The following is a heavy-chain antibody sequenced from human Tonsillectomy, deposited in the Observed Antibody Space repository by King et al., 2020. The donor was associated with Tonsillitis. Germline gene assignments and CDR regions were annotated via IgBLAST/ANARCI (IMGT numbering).Heavy chain of an antibody. Sequence: QLQESGPRLVKPSETLSLTCTVSGVSISTYYWSWVRQPPGKGLEWIGYVYDSATTHYSPSLKSRATISVDTAKKQVSLKLTSVTAADTAVYYCASDIHLSRDAFDLWGQGTTVTVSS. CDR1: GVSISTYY. CDR3: ASDIHLSRDAFDL. J-gene: IGHJ3*01. V-gene: IGHV4-59*01. CDR2: VYDSATT.